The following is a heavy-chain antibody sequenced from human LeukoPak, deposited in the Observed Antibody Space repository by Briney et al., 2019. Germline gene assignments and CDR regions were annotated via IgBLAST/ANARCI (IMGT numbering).Heavy chain of an antibody. V-gene: IGHV3-23*01. CDR1: GFSFSSNT. J-gene: IGHJ4*02. Sequence: GGSLRLSCAGSGFSFSSNTMSWVRQAPGRGLEWVSAISNNGGRTDYADSVKGRFTISRDNSKSTLYLHMDSLRAEDTAVYYCARDEDTSALSEYWGQGTLVTVSS. CDR3: ARDEDTSALSEY. D-gene: IGHD2/OR15-2a*01. CDR2: ISNNGGRT.